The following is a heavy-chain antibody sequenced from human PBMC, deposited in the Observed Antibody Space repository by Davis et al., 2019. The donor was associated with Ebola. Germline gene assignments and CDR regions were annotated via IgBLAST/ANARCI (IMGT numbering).Heavy chain of an antibody. Sequence: LKISCAASGFTFSSYGMHWVRQAPGKGLEWVAVISYDGSNKYYADSVKGRFTISRDNSKNTLYLQMNSLRAEDTAVYYCARPLYDSSGYYYLSPHDAFDIWGQGTMVTVSS. J-gene: IGHJ3*02. V-gene: IGHV3-30*03. CDR3: ARPLYDSSGYYYLSPHDAFDI. CDR1: GFTFSSYG. CDR2: ISYDGSNK. D-gene: IGHD3-22*01.